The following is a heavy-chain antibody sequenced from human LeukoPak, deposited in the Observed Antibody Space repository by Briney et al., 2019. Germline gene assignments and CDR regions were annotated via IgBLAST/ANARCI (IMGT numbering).Heavy chain of an antibody. J-gene: IGHJ4*02. V-gene: IGHV3-7*01. D-gene: IGHD1-26*01. Sequence: PGGSLRLSCAASVFTFSSYWMSWVRQAPGRGLEWVANINQAGSERYYVDSVKGRFTTSRDNAKNSLYLQMNSLRAADTAMYYCVKSGGYGLIDYWGQGTLVTVSS. CDR3: VKSGGYGLIDY. CDR1: VFTFSSYW. CDR2: INQAGSER.